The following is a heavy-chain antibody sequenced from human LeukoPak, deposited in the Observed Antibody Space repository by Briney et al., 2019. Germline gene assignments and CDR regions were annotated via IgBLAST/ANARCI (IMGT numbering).Heavy chain of an antibody. D-gene: IGHD2-15*01. CDR1: GFTFSSYG. V-gene: IGHV3-33*01. CDR3: ARDGAGYSVTAGMFDY. CDR2: IWYDGSNK. Sequence: GGSLRLSCAASGFTFSSYGMHWVRQAPGKGLEWVAVIWYDGSNKYYADSVKGRFTVSRDNSKNTLYLQMNSLRAEDTAVYYCARDGAGYSVTAGMFDYWGQGTLVTVSS. J-gene: IGHJ4*02.